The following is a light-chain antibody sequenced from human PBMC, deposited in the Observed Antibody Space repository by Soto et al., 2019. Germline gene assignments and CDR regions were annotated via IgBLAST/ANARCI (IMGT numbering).Light chain of an antibody. CDR3: LQDINYPST. CDR1: QGIGTA. CDR2: GAS. J-gene: IGKJ1*01. V-gene: IGKV1-6*01. Sequence: AIQMTQSPSSLSASVGDRVTISCRASQGIGTALGWYQQKPWKPPKVLIYGASNLQSGVPPRFSGSGAGTDLTLAISSLQPEDSATYDCLQDINYPSTFGQGTKVEL.